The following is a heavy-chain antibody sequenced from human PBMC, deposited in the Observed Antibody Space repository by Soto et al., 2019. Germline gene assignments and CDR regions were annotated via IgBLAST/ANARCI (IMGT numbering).Heavy chain of an antibody. J-gene: IGHJ6*02. CDR3: ARDRVNWNYRRYGTDV. Sequence: PSETLSLTCSVSGGSISSSFWSWIRQPPGKELEWIGYISYSGSTTYNPSLKSRITLSVDTSATTAYIELSSLRSEDTAVYYCARDRVNWNYRRYGTDVWGQGTTVTVSS. V-gene: IGHV4-59*01. D-gene: IGHD1-7*01. CDR1: GGSISSSF. CDR2: ISYSGST.